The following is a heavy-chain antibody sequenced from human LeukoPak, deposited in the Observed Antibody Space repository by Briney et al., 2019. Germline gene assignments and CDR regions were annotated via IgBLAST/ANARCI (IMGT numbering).Heavy chain of an antibody. V-gene: IGHV3-33*01. J-gene: IGHJ4*02. CDR1: GFTFSSYG. Sequence: PGGSLRLSCAASGFTFSSYGMHWVRQAPGKGLEWVAVIWYDGSNKYYADSVKGRFTISRDNSKNTLYLQMNSLRAEDTAVYYCARERNYYGSAPYYFDYWGQGTLVAVSS. CDR3: ARERNYYGSAPYYFDY. D-gene: IGHD3-10*01. CDR2: IWYDGSNK.